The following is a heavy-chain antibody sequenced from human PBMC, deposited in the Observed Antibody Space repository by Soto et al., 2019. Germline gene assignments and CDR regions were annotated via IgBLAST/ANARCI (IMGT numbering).Heavy chain of an antibody. CDR3: AHRLSTEPPPYWYFDL. CDR1: GLSLSTSGVG. Sequence: QITLKESGPTLVKPTQTLTLTCTFSGLSLSTSGVGVGWIRQPPGKALEWLALIYWNDDRRYSPSLKSRLTITKDTSKNQVVLSVTNMDPVDTATYYCAHRLSTEPPPYWYFDLWGRGTLVTVSS. D-gene: IGHD3-16*02. CDR2: IYWNDDR. J-gene: IGHJ2*01. V-gene: IGHV2-5*01.